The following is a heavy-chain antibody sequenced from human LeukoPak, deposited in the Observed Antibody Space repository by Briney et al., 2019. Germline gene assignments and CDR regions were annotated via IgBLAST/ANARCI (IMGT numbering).Heavy chain of an antibody. V-gene: IGHV3-48*04. J-gene: IGHJ4*02. CDR3: ARDRARPRSAD. D-gene: IGHD6-6*01. CDR1: GFTFSSYS. Sequence: GGSLRLSCAASGFTFSSYSMNWVRQAPGKGLEWVSYISSSGSTIYYADSVKGRFTISRDNAKNSLYLQMNSLRAEDTAVYYCARDRARPRSADWGQGTLVTVSS. CDR2: ISSSGSTI.